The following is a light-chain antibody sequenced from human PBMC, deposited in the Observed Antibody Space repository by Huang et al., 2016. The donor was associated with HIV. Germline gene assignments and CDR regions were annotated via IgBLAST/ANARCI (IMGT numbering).Light chain of an antibody. J-gene: IGKJ5*01. V-gene: IGKV3-15*01. CDR2: GAS. CDR3: QQYDNWPLT. Sequence: STRAVGPGEKGTLSRRANHSVGSNLAWYKQKPGQAPRLLIHGASTRATGIPARFIGSGSGTEFTLAISSLQSEDSGVYFCQQYDNWPLTFGQGTRLEIK. CDR1: HSVGSN.